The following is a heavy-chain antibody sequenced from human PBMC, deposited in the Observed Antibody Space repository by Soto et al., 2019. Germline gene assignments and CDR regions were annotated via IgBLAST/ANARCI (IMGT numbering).Heavy chain of an antibody. CDR2: IYYSGST. CDR1: GGSISSYY. D-gene: IGHD1-26*01. V-gene: IGHV4-59*01. CDR3: MYGSYYYGMDV. Sequence: QVQLQESGPGLVKPSETLSLTCTVSGGSISSYYWSWIRQPPGKGLEWIGYIYYSGSTNYNPSLKSRVTLSVDTSKNQFSLKLSSVTAADKAVYYCMYGSYYYGMDVWGQGTKVTVSS. J-gene: IGHJ6*02.